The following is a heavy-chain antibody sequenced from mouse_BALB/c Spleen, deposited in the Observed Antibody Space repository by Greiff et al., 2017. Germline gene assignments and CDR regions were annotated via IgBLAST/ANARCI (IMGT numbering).Heavy chain of an antibody. J-gene: IGHJ3*01. CDR2: IYPGNSDT. D-gene: IGHD2-1*01. Sequence: VQLQQSGTVLARPGASVKMSCKASGYTFTSYWMHWVKQRPGQGLEWIGAIYPGNSDTSYNQKFKGKAKLTAVTSTSTAYMELSSLTNEDSAVYFCTSSGYGNYPWFAYWGQGTLVTVSA. V-gene: IGHV1-5*01. CDR1: GYTFTSYW. CDR3: TSSGYGNYPWFAY.